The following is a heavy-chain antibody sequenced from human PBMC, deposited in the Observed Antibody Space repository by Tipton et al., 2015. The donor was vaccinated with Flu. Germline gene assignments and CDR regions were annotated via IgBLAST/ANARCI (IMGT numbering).Heavy chain of an antibody. CDR2: VSDSLSP. D-gene: IGHD3-10*01. Sequence: TLSITCTVSGDSINDYYWTWVRQAPGKGMEWIGYVSDSLSPNYSPSLKSRVTIYVDSSKNQFSLDLTSVTATDTAISYCARGSTAGWGTYYLDRWSQGTLVAVSS. CDR1: GDSINDYY. J-gene: IGHJ5*02. V-gene: IGHV4-59*13. CDR3: ARGSTAGWGTYYLDR.